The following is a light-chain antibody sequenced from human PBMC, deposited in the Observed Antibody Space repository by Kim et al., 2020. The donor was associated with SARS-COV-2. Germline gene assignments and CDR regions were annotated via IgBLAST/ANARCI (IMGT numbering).Light chain of an antibody. CDR3: QVWDSSIAV. J-gene: IGLJ2*01. CDR2: RDS. CDR1: NMGSKN. V-gene: IGLV3-9*01. Sequence: ALRHAARIICGGKNMGSKNGHWYQQKPGQAPVLVIYRDSNRPSRSPGRFAGTNSGNTATLTSSRAQAGDEADYYRQVWDSSIAVFGGGTQLTVL.